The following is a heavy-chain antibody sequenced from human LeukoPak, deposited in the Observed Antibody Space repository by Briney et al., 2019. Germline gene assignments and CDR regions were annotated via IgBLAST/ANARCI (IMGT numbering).Heavy chain of an antibody. CDR1: GFTFSSYA. CDR2: ISGSGGST. D-gene: IGHD6-19*01. CDR3: ARDWGSSGWYNWFDS. V-gene: IGHV3-23*01. Sequence: GGSLRLSCAASGFTFSSYAMSWVRQAPGKGLEWVSAISGSGGSTYYADSVKGRFTISRDNSKNTLYLQMNSLRPEDTAVYYCARDWGSSGWYNWFDSWGQGTLVTVSS. J-gene: IGHJ5*01.